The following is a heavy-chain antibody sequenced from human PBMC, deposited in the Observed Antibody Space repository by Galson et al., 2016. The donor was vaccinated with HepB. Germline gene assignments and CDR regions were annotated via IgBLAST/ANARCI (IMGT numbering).Heavy chain of an antibody. Sequence: PALVKPTQTLTLTCTFSGFSLSTTGMRVAWIRQPPGKALEWLARIDWDDDKFYSTSLKTRLTISKDTSKNQVILTMTNMGPVDTATYYCARTTGSYYDSNYPFDYWGQGTLVTGSS. V-gene: IGHV2-70*04. CDR3: ARTTGSYYDSNYPFDY. J-gene: IGHJ4*02. CDR1: GFSLSTTGMR. CDR2: IDWDDDK. D-gene: IGHD3-22*01.